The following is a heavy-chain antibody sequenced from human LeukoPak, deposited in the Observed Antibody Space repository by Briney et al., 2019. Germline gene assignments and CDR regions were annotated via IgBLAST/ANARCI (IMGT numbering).Heavy chain of an antibody. CDR3: ARTSPGGIYYYYYMDV. CDR1: GYTFTSYG. V-gene: IGHV1-18*01. J-gene: IGHJ6*03. Sequence: ASVKVSCKASGYTFTSYGISWVRQAPGQGLEWMGWISAYNGNTNYAQKLQGRVTMTTDTSTSTAYTELRSLRSDDTAVYYCARTSPGGIYYYYYMDVWGKGTTVTVSS. D-gene: IGHD2-2*01. CDR2: ISAYNGNT.